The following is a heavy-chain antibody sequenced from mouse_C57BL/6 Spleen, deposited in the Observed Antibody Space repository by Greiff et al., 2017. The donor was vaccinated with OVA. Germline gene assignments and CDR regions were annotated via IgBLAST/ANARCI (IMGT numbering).Heavy chain of an antibody. J-gene: IGHJ2*01. CDR1: GYTFTSYW. CDR2: IDPSDSYT. V-gene: IGHV1-69*01. CDR3: ARSGTGDY. Sequence: VQLQQSGAELVMPGASVKLSCKASGYTFTSYWIHWVKQRPGQGLEWIGEIDPSDSYTNYNQKFKGKSTLTVDKSSSTAYMQLSSLTSEDSAVYYCARSGTGDYWGQGTTLTVSS. D-gene: IGHD4-1*01.